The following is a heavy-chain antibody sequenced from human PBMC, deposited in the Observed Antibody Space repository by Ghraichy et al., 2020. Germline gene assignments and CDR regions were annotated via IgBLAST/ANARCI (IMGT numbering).Heavy chain of an antibody. CDR2: IYYSGST. CDR3: ARGKAAYDAFDI. J-gene: IGHJ3*02. D-gene: IGHD6-25*01. V-gene: IGHV4-59*01. Sequence: SETLSLTCTVSGGFISSYYSSWIRQPPGKGLEWIGYIYYSGSTNYNPSLKSRVTISVDTSKNQFSLTLSSVTAADTAVFYCARGKAAYDAFDIWGQGTMVTVSS. CDR1: GGFISSYY.